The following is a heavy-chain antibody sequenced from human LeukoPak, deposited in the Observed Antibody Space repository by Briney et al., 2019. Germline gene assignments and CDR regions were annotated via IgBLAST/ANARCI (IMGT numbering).Heavy chain of an antibody. D-gene: IGHD5-12*01. V-gene: IGHV4-38-2*02. CDR1: GYSISSGYY. CDR3: ARVVGSGRIRNWFDP. J-gene: IGHJ5*02. CDR2: IYHSGST. Sequence: SETLSLTCTVSGYSISSGYYWGWIRQPPGKGLEWIGSIYHSGSTYYNPSLKSRVTLSVDTSKNQFSLKLSSVTAADTAVYYCARVVGSGRIRNWFDPWGQGTLVTVSS.